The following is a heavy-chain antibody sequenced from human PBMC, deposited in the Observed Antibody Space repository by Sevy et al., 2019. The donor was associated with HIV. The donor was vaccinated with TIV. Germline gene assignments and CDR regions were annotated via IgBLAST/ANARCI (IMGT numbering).Heavy chain of an antibody. Sequence: ASVKVSCKASGYTFTSYGISWVRQAPGQGLEWMGWISAYNGNTNYAQKLQGRVTMTTDTSTSTAYMELRSLRSDDTAVYYCAREKWLRVSFGAFDIWGQGTMVTVSS. CDR1: GYTFTSYG. J-gene: IGHJ3*02. CDR3: AREKWLRVSFGAFDI. V-gene: IGHV1-18*01. CDR2: ISAYNGNT. D-gene: IGHD3-16*01.